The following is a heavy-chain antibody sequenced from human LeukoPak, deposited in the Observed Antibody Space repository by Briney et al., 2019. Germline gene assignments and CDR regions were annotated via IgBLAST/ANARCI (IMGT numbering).Heavy chain of an antibody. CDR2: IHYSGST. Sequence: SETLSLTCTVSGGSISPYYWSWIRQSPGKGLEWIGCIHYSGSTIYNPSLKSRVSISVDTSKNQFSLKLSSATAADTAVYYCAGPTSSGWHGDFDYWGQGTLVTVS. J-gene: IGHJ4*02. CDR1: GGSISPYY. D-gene: IGHD6-19*01. V-gene: IGHV4-59*08. CDR3: AGPTSSGWHGDFDY.